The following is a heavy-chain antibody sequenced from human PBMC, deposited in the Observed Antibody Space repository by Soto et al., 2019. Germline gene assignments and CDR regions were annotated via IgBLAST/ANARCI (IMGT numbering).Heavy chain of an antibody. J-gene: IGHJ4*02. CDR1: NDSIRSGTYY. CDR3: ATGRSDSGWYAEHF. D-gene: IGHD6-19*01. Sequence: PSETLSLTCTVSNDSIRSGTYYWAWIRQPPGRGLEWMGSLSYLGTTDYNPSLKSRVTISKDASKNQFSLKLTSVTAADTAVYYCATGRSDSGWYAEHFWGRGTLVTVSS. CDR2: LSYLGTT. V-gene: IGHV4-39*01.